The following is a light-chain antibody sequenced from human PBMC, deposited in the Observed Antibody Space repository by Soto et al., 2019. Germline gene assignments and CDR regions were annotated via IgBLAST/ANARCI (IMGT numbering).Light chain of an antibody. Sequence: QSVLTQPASVSGSPGQSITISCTGTSSDVGGYNYASWYQQHPGKAPKLMIYEVSNRPSGVSVRFSASKSGNTASLTISGLQAEDEADYYCTSYASSSTYVFGTGTKVTVL. CDR1: SSDVGGYNY. CDR2: EVS. J-gene: IGLJ1*01. CDR3: TSYASSSTYV. V-gene: IGLV2-14*01.